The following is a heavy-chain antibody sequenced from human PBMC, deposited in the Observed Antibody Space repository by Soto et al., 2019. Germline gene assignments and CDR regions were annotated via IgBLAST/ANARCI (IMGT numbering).Heavy chain of an antibody. CDR3: ARHGGYCSGGSCPGDY. D-gene: IGHD2-15*01. Sequence: SETLSLTCTVSGGSISSYYWSWIRQPPGKGLEWIGYIYYSGSTNYNPSLKSRVTISVDTSKNQFSLKLSSVTAADTAVYYCARHGGYCSGGSCPGDYWGQGTLVTVPQ. CDR1: GGSISSYY. J-gene: IGHJ4*02. CDR2: IYYSGST. V-gene: IGHV4-59*08.